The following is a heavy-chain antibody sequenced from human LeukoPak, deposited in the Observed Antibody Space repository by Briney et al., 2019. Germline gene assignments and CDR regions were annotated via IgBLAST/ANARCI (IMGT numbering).Heavy chain of an antibody. Sequence: SETLSLTCTVSGGSISSYYWSWIRQPPGKGLEWIGYIYYSGSTHYNPSLKSRVTISVDTSKNQFSLKLTSVTAADTAVYYCARDMGSAAGHDYWGQGTLVTVSS. CDR3: ARDMGSAAGHDY. D-gene: IGHD6-13*01. CDR2: IYYSGST. J-gene: IGHJ4*02. CDR1: GGSISSYY. V-gene: IGHV4-59*01.